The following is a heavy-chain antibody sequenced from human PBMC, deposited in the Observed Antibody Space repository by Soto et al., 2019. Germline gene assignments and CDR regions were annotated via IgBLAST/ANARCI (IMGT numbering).Heavy chain of an antibody. CDR2: IRSKSNDYAT. Sequence: GGSLRLSCAGSGFTFSGPAIHWVRQASGKGLEWVGRIRSKSNDYATSYAASVKGRFTISRDDSKNAAYLQMDRLETEDTAVYYCTVGVVVKAATDYWGQGTLVTVSS. CDR3: TVGVVVKAATDY. V-gene: IGHV3-73*01. D-gene: IGHD6-25*01. J-gene: IGHJ4*02. CDR1: GFTFSGPA.